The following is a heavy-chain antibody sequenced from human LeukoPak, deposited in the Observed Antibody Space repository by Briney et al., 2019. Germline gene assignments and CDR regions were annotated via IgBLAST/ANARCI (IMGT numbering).Heavy chain of an antibody. D-gene: IGHD4-17*01. J-gene: IGHJ2*01. V-gene: IGHV3-30*18. CDR2: ISYDGSNK. CDR1: GFTFSSYW. CDR3: AKGHGDYGYFDL. Sequence: PGGSLRLSCAASGFTFSSYWMSWVRQAPGKGLEWVAVISYDGSNKYYADSVKGRFTISRDNSKNTLYLQMNSLRAEDTAVYYCAKGHGDYGYFDLWGRGTLVTVSS.